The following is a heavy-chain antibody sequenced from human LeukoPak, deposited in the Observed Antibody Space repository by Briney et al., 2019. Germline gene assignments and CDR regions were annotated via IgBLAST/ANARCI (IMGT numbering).Heavy chain of an antibody. CDR3: ARVSITMVRGVKYLLHFDH. J-gene: IGHJ4*02. CDR2: INHSGST. D-gene: IGHD3-10*01. CDR1: GGSFSGYY. V-gene: IGHV4-34*01. Sequence: SETLSLTCAVYGGSFSGYYWSWIRQPPGKGLEWIGEINHSGSTNYNPSLKSRVTISVDTSKNQFSLKLSSVTAADTAVYYCARVSITMVRGVKYLLHFDHWGQGTLVTVSS.